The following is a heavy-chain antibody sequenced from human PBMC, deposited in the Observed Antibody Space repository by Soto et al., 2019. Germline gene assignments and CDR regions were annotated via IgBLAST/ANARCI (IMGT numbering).Heavy chain of an antibody. CDR1: GFSLSTSGVA. V-gene: IGHV2-5*02. CDR2: IYWDDDK. J-gene: IGHJ5*02. D-gene: IGHD3-10*01. CDR3: AHRRGYYGSGSYSGMFWFDP. Sequence: QITLKESGPTLVKPTQTLTLTCTFSGFSLSTSGVAVGWIRQPPGKALEWLALIYWDDDKRYSPSLKSRLTITKDTSKNPVVLTMTNMDHVDTATYYCAHRRGYYGSGSYSGMFWFDPWGQGTLVTVSS.